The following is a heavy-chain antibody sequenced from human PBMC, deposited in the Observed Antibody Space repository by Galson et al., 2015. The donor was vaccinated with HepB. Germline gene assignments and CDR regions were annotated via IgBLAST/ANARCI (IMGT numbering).Heavy chain of an antibody. CDR3: ATPRRGGPRDGAFDI. D-gene: IGHD3-16*01. V-gene: IGHV1-18*04. CDR2: IIGYNGNT. CDR1: GYTFTNNG. J-gene: IGHJ3*02. Sequence: SVKVSCKASGYTFTNNGITWVRQAPGQGLEWMGWIIGYNGNTNYAHTLQGRVTMTTDTSTSTAYIELRSLRSDDTAVYYCATPRRGGPRDGAFDIWGQGTMVTVSS.